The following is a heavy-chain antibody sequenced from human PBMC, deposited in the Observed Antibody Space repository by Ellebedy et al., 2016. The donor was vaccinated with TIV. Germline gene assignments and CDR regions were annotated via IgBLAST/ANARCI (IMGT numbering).Heavy chain of an antibody. J-gene: IGHJ3*02. CDR1: GFTFNFYS. CDR2: IVGTGTTT. CDR3: ARRGNYLGDAFDI. Sequence: GESLKISXAASGFTFNFYSMNWVRQAAGKGLEWISYIVGTGTTTYYADSVKGRFTISRDDAKNSLYLHMNSPRDEDTAVYYCARRGNYLGDAFDIWGQGAMVIVSS. D-gene: IGHD1-26*01. V-gene: IGHV3-48*02.